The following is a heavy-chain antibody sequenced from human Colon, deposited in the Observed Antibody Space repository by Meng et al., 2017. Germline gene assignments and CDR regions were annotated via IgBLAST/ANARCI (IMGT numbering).Heavy chain of an antibody. J-gene: IGHJ4*02. CDR1: GCSMSGYY. CDR2: IYSSGRT. V-gene: IGHV4-4*07. Sequence: VQLQESGPRLEKPSDTPSLTITVSGCSMSGYYWNWIRQPAGKGLEWIGHIYSSGRTNYNPSLKSRFTISVDSSKNQFSLNLTSVTAADTAVYFCAGGPWELDYWGQGTLVTVSS. CDR3: AGGPWELDY. D-gene: IGHD1-26*01.